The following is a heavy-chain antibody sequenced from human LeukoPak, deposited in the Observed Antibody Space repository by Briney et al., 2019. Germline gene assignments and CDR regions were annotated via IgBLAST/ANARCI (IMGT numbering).Heavy chain of an antibody. CDR3: AKCLTDFWSGYKY. D-gene: IGHD3-3*01. V-gene: IGHV3-23*01. Sequence: GGSLRLSCAASGFTFSSYGMNWVRQAPGKGLEWVSAISGSGTRTYYADSVKGRFTISRDNSKNTLYLQMNSLRADDTAVYYCAKCLTDFWSGYKYWGQGTLVTVSS. CDR1: GFTFSSYG. J-gene: IGHJ4*02. CDR2: ISGSGTRT.